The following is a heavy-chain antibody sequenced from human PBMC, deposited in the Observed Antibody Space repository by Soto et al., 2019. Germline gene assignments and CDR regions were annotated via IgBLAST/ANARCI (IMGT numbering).Heavy chain of an antibody. CDR3: ARANIVVVVAATPFFDY. CDR2: IYYSGST. Sequence: QVQLQESGPGLVKPSQTLSLTCTVSGGSISSGGYYWSWIRQHPGKSLEWIGYIYYSGSTYYNPSLKSRVTISVDTSKNQFSLKLSSVTAADTAVYYCARANIVVVVAATPFFDYWGQGTLVTVSS. J-gene: IGHJ4*02. D-gene: IGHD2-15*01. V-gene: IGHV4-31*03. CDR1: GGSISSGGYY.